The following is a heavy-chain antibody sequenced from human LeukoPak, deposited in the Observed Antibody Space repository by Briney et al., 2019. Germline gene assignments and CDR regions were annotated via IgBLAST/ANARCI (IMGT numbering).Heavy chain of an antibody. CDR1: GFTFSSYA. V-gene: IGHV3-23*01. Sequence: GGALRLSCAASGFTFSSYAMSWVRQAPGKGLEWVSAISGSGGSTYYAASVKGRFTISRDNSKNTLYLKMNSLRAGDAAVYYCAKGDCSSTSCYSGYWGQGTLVTVSS. CDR2: ISGSGGST. J-gene: IGHJ4*02. CDR3: AKGDCSSTSCYSGY. D-gene: IGHD2-2*02.